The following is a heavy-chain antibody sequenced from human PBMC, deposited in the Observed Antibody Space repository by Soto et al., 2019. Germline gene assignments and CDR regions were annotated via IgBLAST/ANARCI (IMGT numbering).Heavy chain of an antibody. CDR2: IWYDGSNK. CDR3: ARDRGFDRGSGSYYGMDV. J-gene: IGHJ6*02. D-gene: IGHD3-9*01. V-gene: IGHV3-33*01. CDR1: GFTFSSYG. Sequence: QVQLVESGGGVVQPGRSLRLSCAASGFTFSSYGMHWVRQAPGKGLEWVAVIWYDGSNKYYADSVKGRFTISRDNSKNTLYLQMNSLRAEDTAVYYCARDRGFDRGSGSYYGMDVWGQGTTVTVSS.